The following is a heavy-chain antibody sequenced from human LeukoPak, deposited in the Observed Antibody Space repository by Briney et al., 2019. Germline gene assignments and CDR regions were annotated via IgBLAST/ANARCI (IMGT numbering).Heavy chain of an antibody. CDR1: GGSISSYY. CDR2: IYYSGST. V-gene: IGHV4-59*01. D-gene: IGHD6-13*01. CDR3: ARAAAAGSVQFDY. J-gene: IGHJ4*02. Sequence: PSETLSLTCTVSGGSISSYYWSWIRQPPGKGLEWIGYIYYSGSTNYNPSLKSRVPISVDTSKNQFSLKLSSVTAADTAVYYCARAAAAGSVQFDYWGQGTLVTVSS.